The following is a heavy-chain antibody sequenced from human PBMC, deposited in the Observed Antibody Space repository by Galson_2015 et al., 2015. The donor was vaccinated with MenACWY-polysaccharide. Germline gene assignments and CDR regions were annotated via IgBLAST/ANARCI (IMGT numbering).Heavy chain of an antibody. J-gene: IGHJ4*02. V-gene: IGHV1-8*01. CDR1: GYTFTSYE. Sequence: SCKASGYTFTSYEINWVRQATGQRLEWMGWMNPNSGNTGYAQKFQGRVTMTRNTSISTAYMELSSLTSEDTAVYYCARGRRDTAVAAPAAVLLDYWGQGILVTVSS. CDR3: ARGRRDTAVAAPAAVLLDY. D-gene: IGHD6-19*01. CDR2: MNPNSGNT.